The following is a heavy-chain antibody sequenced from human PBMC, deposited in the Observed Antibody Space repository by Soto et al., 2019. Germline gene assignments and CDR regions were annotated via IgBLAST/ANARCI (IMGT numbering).Heavy chain of an antibody. CDR2: ISGSGGST. D-gene: IGHD7-27*01. V-gene: IGHV3-23*01. CDR1: GFTFSSYA. J-gene: IGHJ3*02. CDR3: AKDGLGMPGAFDI. Sequence: GGSLRFSCAASGFTFSSYAMSWVRQAPGKGLEWVSAISGSGGSTYYADSVKGRFTISRDNSKNTLYLQMNSLRAEDTAVYYCAKDGLGMPGAFDIWGQGTMVTVSS.